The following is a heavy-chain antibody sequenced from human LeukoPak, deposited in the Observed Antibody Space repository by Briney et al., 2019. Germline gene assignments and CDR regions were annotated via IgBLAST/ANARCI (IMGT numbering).Heavy chain of an antibody. Sequence: PGGSLRLSCAASGFTVSSNYMSWVRQAPGKGLEWVSVIYSGGSTYYADSVKGRFTISRDNSKNTLYLQMNSLRAEDTAVYYCTTVYCSGGSCSDYWGQGTLVTVSS. CDR3: TTVYCSGGSCSDY. J-gene: IGHJ4*02. CDR1: GFTVSSNY. D-gene: IGHD2-15*01. V-gene: IGHV3-53*01. CDR2: IYSGGST.